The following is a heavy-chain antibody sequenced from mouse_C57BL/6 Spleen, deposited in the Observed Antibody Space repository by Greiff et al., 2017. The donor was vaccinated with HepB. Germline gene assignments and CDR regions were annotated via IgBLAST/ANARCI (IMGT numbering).Heavy chain of an antibody. CDR2: INPSTGGT. J-gene: IGHJ4*01. CDR1: GYSFTGYY. V-gene: IGHV1-42*01. Sequence: VQLQQSGPELVKPGASVKISCKASGYSFTGYYMNWVKQSPEKSLEWIGEINPSTGGTTYNQKFKAKATLTVDKSSSTAYMQLKSLTSEDSAVYYCAGYLAITTVVAIDYAMDYWGQGTSVTVSS. D-gene: IGHD1-1*01. CDR3: AGYLAITTVVAIDYAMDY.